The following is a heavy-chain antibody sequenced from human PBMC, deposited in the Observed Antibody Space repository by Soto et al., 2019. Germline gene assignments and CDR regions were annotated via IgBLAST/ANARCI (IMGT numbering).Heavy chain of an antibody. J-gene: IGHJ5*02. CDR3: ARDQGVVATADNWFDP. CDR2: IFSSGST. D-gene: IGHD2-21*02. Sequence: LPETLSLTCTVSGGSITDYSWVWIRQPAGKGLEWIGRIFSSGSTNYNPSLKGRITMSLDTSKNQFSLKLNSATATDTAVYFCARDQGVVATADNWFDPWGQGILVTVSS. CDR1: GGSITDYS. V-gene: IGHV4-4*07.